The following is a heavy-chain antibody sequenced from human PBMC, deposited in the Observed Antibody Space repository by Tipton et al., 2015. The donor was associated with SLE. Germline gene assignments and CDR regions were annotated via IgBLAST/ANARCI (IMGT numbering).Heavy chain of an antibody. V-gene: IGHV4-31*03. J-gene: IGHJ4*02. CDR2: IYYSGST. CDR1: GGSISSGGYY. CDR3: ARVGNLGYDSSGLDY. D-gene: IGHD3-22*01. Sequence: TLSLTCTVSGGSISSGGYYWSWIRQHPGKGLEWIGYIYYSGSTYYNPSLKSRVTISLDTSKNQFSLKLSSVTAADTAVYYCARVGNLGYDSSGLDYWGQGTLVTVSS.